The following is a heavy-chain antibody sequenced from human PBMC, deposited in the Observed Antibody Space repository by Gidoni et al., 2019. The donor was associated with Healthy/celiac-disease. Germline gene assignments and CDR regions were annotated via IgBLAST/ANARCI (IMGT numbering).Heavy chain of an antibody. CDR2: IYSGGST. J-gene: IGHJ4*02. CDR3: ASSDYGGIYYFDY. CDR1: GFTVSSNY. V-gene: IGHV3-53*01. D-gene: IGHD4-17*01. Sequence: EVQLVESGGGLIQPGGSLRLSCAASGFTVSSNYMSWVRQAPGKGLEWVSVIYSGGSTYYADSVKGRFTISRDNSKNTLYLQMNSLRAEDTAVYYCASSDYGGIYYFDYWGQGTLVTVSS.